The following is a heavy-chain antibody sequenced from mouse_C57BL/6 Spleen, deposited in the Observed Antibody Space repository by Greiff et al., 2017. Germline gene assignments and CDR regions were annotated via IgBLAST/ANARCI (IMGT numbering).Heavy chain of an antibody. CDR3: ARTYYDRSYWAMDY. CDR1: GYTFTSYW. CDR2: IHPNSGST. D-gene: IGHD1-1*01. V-gene: IGHV1-64*01. Sequence: QVQLQQPGAELLKPGVVVKLSCKASGYTFTSYWMHWVKQRPGQGLEWIGMIHPNSGSTNYNEKFKSKATLTVDKSSSTAYMQLSSLTSEDSAVYYFARTYYDRSYWAMDYWGQGTSVTVSS. J-gene: IGHJ4*01.